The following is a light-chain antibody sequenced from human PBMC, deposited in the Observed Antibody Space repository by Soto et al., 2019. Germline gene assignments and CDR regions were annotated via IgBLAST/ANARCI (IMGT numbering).Light chain of an antibody. J-gene: IGKJ4*01. Sequence: IQITEAPSFLSATIGYRFTITCLASQDIANYLAWYQQKPGKAPKFLIYATSTFQSGLPSRFSGSGSGTEFTLTISSLQPEDFATYYCQQVNSYPPPFGGRTKVDI. V-gene: IGKV1-9*01. CDR3: QQVNSYPPP. CDR1: QDIANY. CDR2: ATS.